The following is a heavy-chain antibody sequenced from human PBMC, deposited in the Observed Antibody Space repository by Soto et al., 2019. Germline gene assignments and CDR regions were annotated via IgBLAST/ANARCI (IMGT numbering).Heavy chain of an antibody. CDR2: INHSGST. Sequence: SETLSLTCAVYGGSFSGYYWSWIRQPPGKGLEWIGEINHSGSTNYNPSLKSRVTISVDTSKNQFSLKLSSVTAADTAVYYCARVFTSVWFGELYYYYYRMDVWGQGTTVTVSS. CDR3: ARVFTSVWFGELYYYYYRMDV. D-gene: IGHD3-10*01. J-gene: IGHJ6*02. V-gene: IGHV4-34*01. CDR1: GGSFSGYY.